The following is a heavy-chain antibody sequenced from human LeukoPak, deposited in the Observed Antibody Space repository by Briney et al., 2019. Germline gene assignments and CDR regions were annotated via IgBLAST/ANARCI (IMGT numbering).Heavy chain of an antibody. V-gene: IGHV1-24*01. J-gene: IGHJ4*02. CDR1: GYTLTELS. Sequence: ASVKVSCKVSGYTLTELSMHWVRQAPGKGLEWMGGFDPEDGETIYAQKFQGRVTMTEDTSTDTAYMELSSLRSEDTAVYYCARIAPYCGGDCYSRVDYWGQGTLVTVSS. CDR3: ARIAPYCGGDCYSRVDY. CDR2: FDPEDGET. D-gene: IGHD2-21*02.